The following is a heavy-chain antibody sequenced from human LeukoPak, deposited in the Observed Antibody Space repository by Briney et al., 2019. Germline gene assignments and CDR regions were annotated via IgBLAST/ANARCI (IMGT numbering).Heavy chain of an antibody. V-gene: IGHV4-59*01. CDR2: INYSGST. J-gene: IGHJ6*02. CDR1: GGSISSYY. D-gene: IGHD4-17*01. Sequence: SETLSLTCTVSGGSISSYYWSWIRQPPGKGLEWIGYINYSGSTKYNPSLKSRVTISIDTSKNQFSLKLSSVTAADTAVYYCAREGYGANYYGMDVWGQGTTVTVSS. CDR3: AREGYGANYYGMDV.